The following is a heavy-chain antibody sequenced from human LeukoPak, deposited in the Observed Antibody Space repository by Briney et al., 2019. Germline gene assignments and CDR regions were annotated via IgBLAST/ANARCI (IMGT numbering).Heavy chain of an antibody. CDR2: IFPGASDI. D-gene: IGHD4-17*01. CDR1: GYSFSTHW. Sequence: GESLKISCKASGYSFSTHWIGWVRQMPGKGLEWMGLIFPGASDIRYSPSFQGQLTFSADTSINTAFLQWSSLMPSDTAIYYCARSSVTTTGGAFDYWGQGTLVTVSS. J-gene: IGHJ4*02. V-gene: IGHV5-51*01. CDR3: ARSSVTTTGGAFDY.